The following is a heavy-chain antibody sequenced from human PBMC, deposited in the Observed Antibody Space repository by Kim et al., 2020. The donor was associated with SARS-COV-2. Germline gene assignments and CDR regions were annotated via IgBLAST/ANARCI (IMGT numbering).Heavy chain of an antibody. D-gene: IGHD3-10*01. CDR1: GYTFSNYD. J-gene: IGHJ4*02. CDR3: ARGTSWTSGSSPYYFDN. CDR2: MNPNSGNR. Sequence: ASVKVSCKASGYTFSNYDINWVRQAAGQGLEWVGWMNPNSGNRGYAQKFQGRVTMIRNTSISTAYMEVSSLRSEDTAVYYCARGTSWTSGSSPYYFDNWGQGTLVTVSS. V-gene: IGHV1-8*01.